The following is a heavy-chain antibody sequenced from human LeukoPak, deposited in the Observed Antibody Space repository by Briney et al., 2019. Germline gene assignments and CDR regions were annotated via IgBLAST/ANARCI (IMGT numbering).Heavy chain of an antibody. Sequence: GASVKVSCKAFGYTFTSNYMHWVRQAPGQGLEWMGWINPNSGGTNYAQKFQGRVTMTRDTSISTAYMELSRLRSDDTAVYYCARAVLLGTDFDYWGQGTLVTISS. CDR2: INPNSGGT. J-gene: IGHJ4*02. CDR3: ARAVLLGTDFDY. D-gene: IGHD5-18*01. V-gene: IGHV1-2*02. CDR1: GYTFTSNY.